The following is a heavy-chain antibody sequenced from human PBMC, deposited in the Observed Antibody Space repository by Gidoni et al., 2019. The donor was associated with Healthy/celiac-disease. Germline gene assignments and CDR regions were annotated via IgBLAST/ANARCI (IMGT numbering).Heavy chain of an antibody. J-gene: IGHJ4*02. Sequence: EVQLLESGGGLVQPGGSLRLSCSPAGFTVSSYAMSWVRQAPGKGLEWVSAISGSGGSTYYADSVKGRFTISRDNSKNTLYLQMNSLRAEDTAVYYCAIYGDYGGVDYWGQGTLVTVSS. D-gene: IGHD4-17*01. CDR2: ISGSGGST. CDR3: AIYGDYGGVDY. CDR1: GFTVSSYA. V-gene: IGHV3-23*01.